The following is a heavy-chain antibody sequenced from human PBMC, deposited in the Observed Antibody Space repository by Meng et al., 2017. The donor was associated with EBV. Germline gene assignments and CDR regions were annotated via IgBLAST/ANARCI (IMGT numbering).Heavy chain of an antibody. CDR3: ASESGRGFTPDY. CDR1: GGTFRSDA. V-gene: IGHV1-69*01. D-gene: IGHD3-10*01. J-gene: IGHJ4*02. Sequence: QVQLQQAGAEGKKAGSSVKVSCRTSGGTFRSDAVSWVRQAPGQGLEWMGGLIPMSGAPHYAQKFQDRVTIIADESTSTHSMELNNLRFEDTAMYYCASESGRGFTPDYWGQGTLVTVSS. CDR2: LIPMSGAP.